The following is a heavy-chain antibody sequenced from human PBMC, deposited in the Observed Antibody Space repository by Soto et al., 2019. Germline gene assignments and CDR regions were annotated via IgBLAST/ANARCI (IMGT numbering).Heavy chain of an antibody. D-gene: IGHD1-1*01. CDR1: GGSISSGGYS. CDR3: ASKPYNWNTWMVY. J-gene: IGHJ4*02. V-gene: IGHV4-30-2*01. CDR2: IYHSGST. Sequence: SETLSLTCAVSGGSISSGGYSWSWIRQPPGKGLEWIGYIYHSGSTYYNTSLKSRVTISVDRSKNDFSLNLRSVTSADTAVYYCASKPYNWNTWMVYWGPGILVTVSS.